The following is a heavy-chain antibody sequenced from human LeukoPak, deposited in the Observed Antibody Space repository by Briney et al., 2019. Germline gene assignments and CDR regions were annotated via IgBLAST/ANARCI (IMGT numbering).Heavy chain of an antibody. CDR3: AKAHSYSTSSLPGY. CDR1: GYTFISYV. V-gene: IGHV7-4-1*02. J-gene: IGHJ4*02. D-gene: IGHD6-6*01. Sequence: ASVKVSCKASGYTFISYVMTWVRQAPGQGLEWMGWINTNTGNPTYAQGFTGRFVFSLDTSVSTAYLQISSLKAEDTAVYYCAKAHSYSTSSLPGYWGQGTLVTVS. CDR2: INTNTGNP.